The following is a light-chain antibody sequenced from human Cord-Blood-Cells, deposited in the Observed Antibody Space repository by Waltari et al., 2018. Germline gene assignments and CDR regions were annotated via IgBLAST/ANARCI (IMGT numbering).Light chain of an antibody. CDR3: SSYAGSNNWV. J-gene: IGLJ3*02. Sequence: QSALTQPPSASGSPGQSVTISCTGTSSDVGGYNYVSWYQQRPGKAPKLMIYEVSKRPAGVPDRCSGSKSGNTASLTVSGLQAEDDADYYCSSYAGSNNWVFGGGTKLTVL. V-gene: IGLV2-8*01. CDR1: SSDVGGYNY. CDR2: EVS.